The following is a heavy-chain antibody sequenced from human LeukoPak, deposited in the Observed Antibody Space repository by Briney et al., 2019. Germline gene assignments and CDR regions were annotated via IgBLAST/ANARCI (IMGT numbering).Heavy chain of an antibody. D-gene: IGHD6-19*01. J-gene: IGHJ4*02. CDR1: GYSFKIYW. CDR2: IYPADSDT. CDR3: ARLGAVARGIDY. V-gene: IGHV5-51*01. Sequence: GESLKISCKGSGYSFKIYWIAWVRQMPGNGLEWMGSIYPADSDTRYSPSFQGQVTISADKSISTAYLQWNTLKASDTAMYYCARLGAVARGIDYWGQETLVTVSS.